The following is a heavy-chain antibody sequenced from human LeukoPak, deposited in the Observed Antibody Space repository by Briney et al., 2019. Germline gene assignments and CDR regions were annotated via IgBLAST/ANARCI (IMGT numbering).Heavy chain of an antibody. CDR3: ARVGDHFHWFLDL. CDR2: LYSGSDT. V-gene: IGHV3-53*01. J-gene: IGHJ2*01. D-gene: IGHD2-21*01. CDR1: GFTVSTNY. Sequence: GGSLTLSCAASGFTVSTNYMNWVREAPGKGLEWVSILYSGSDTYYADSVKGRFTISRDNSRNILFLHMNSLKAEDTAIYYCARVGDHFHWFLDLWGRGTLVAVSS.